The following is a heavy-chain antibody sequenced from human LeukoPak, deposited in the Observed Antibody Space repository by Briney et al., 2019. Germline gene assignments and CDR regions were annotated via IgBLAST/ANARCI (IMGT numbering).Heavy chain of an antibody. CDR2: ITSNGDRT. J-gene: IGHJ4*02. V-gene: IGHV3-23*01. Sequence: PGGSLRLSCAASGFIFSNYAMSWVRQAPGKGLEWVSGITSNGDRTYYADSVKGRFTVSRDNSKNTLYLQMNSLRAEDTAVYYCAKDHYGSGWYKYYLDYWGQGTLVTVSS. CDR3: AKDHYGSGWYKYYLDY. CDR1: GFIFSNYA. D-gene: IGHD6-19*01.